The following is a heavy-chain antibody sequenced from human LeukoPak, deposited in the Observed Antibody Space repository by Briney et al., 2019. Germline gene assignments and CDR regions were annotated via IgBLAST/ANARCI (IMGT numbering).Heavy chain of an antibody. D-gene: IGHD3-10*01. J-gene: IGHJ5*02. CDR1: GGSISSGGYS. CDR3: ARGAGGSGSYYKAWFDP. CDR2: IYHSGST. V-gene: IGHV4-30-2*01. Sequence: SETLSLTCAVSGGSISSGGYSWSWIRQPPGKGLEWLGYIYHSGSTYYNPSLKSRVTISVDRSKNQFSLKLSSVTAADTAVYYCARGAGGSGSYYKAWFDPWGQGTLVTVSS.